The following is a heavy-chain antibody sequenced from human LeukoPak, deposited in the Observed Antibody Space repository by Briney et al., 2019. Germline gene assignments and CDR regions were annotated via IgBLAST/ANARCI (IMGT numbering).Heavy chain of an antibody. Sequence: GGSLRLSCTASGFTFRSFAMSWVRQAPGKGLERVSAISGSGGNTYYADSVKGRFTISRDNSKNTLYLQMDCLGAEDTAIYYCAKDLSNSWYYDYWGQGTLVTVSS. J-gene: IGHJ4*02. CDR1: GFTFRSFA. CDR3: AKDLSNSWYYDY. V-gene: IGHV3-23*01. CDR2: ISGSGGNT. D-gene: IGHD6-13*01.